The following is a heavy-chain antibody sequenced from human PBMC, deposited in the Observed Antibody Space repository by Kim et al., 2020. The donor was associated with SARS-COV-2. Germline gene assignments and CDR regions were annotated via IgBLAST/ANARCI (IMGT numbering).Heavy chain of an antibody. CDR1: GFTFSSYA. J-gene: IGHJ6*02. CDR2: ISYDGSNK. CDR3: ARGSGGNYYYGMDV. D-gene: IGHD3-16*01. Sequence: GGSLRLSCAASGFTFSSYAMHWVRQAPGKGLEWVAVISYDGSNKYYADSVKGRFTISRDNSKNTLYLQMNSLRAEDTAVYYCARGSGGNYYYGMDVWGQGTTVTVSS. V-gene: IGHV3-30*04.